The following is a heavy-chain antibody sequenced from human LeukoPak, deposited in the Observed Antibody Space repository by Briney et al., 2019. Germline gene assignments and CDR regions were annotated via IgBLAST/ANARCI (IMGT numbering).Heavy chain of an antibody. V-gene: IGHV1-69*05. D-gene: IGHD3-16*01. CDR3: ARALGGDYYYYYYMDV. CDR1: GGTFSSYA. Sequence: ASVKVSGKASGGTFSSYAISWVRQAPGQGLEWMGGIIPIFGTANYAQKFQGRVAITTDESTSTAYMELSSLRSEDTAVYYCARALGGDYYYYYYMDVWGKGTTVTVSS. J-gene: IGHJ6*03. CDR2: IIPIFGTA.